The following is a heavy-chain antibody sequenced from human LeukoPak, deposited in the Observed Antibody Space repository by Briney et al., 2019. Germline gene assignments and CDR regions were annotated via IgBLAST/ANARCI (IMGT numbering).Heavy chain of an antibody. CDR2: MSPSGTT. Sequence: PSETLSLTCTVSGDSVSSGNYYLSWIRQPPGKGLDWITYMSPSGTTKYNPSLKSRVTTSVDTSRTQFSLRLSSVTAADTAVYYCARGQDDRSGTIDYWGQGILVTVSS. V-gene: IGHV4-61*01. D-gene: IGHD3-22*01. J-gene: IGHJ4*02. CDR1: GDSVSSGNYY. CDR3: ARGQDDRSGTIDY.